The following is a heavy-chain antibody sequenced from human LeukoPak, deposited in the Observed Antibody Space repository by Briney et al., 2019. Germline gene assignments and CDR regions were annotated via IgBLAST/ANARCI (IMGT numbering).Heavy chain of an antibody. V-gene: IGHV4-59*01. CDR1: GGSISSYY. CDR2: IYYSGST. CDR3: ARRTAVAGSFDY. Sequence: SETLSLTCTVSGGSISSYYWSGIRQPPGKGLEWIGYIYYSGSTNYNPSLKSRVTISVDTSKNQFSLKLSSVTAADTAVYYCARRTAVAGSFDYWGQGTLVTVSS. D-gene: IGHD6-19*01. J-gene: IGHJ4*02.